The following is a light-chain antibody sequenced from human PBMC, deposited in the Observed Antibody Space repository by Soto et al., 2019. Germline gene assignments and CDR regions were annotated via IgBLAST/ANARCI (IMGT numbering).Light chain of an antibody. Sequence: DIQMTQSPSSLYASVGDRFTITCRASQDISPWLAWYQHKPGEAPKLLIYSASNLQSGVPSRFSGSGSGTEFTLTISSLQPEDFTTYYCQQTKTPGTFGQGTKVDIK. J-gene: IGKJ1*01. CDR3: QQTKTPGT. CDR2: SAS. V-gene: IGKV1-12*01. CDR1: QDISPW.